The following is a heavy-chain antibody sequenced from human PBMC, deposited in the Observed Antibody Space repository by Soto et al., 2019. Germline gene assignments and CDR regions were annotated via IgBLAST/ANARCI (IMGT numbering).Heavy chain of an antibody. J-gene: IGHJ4*02. Sequence: EVQLVESGGGLVQPGGSLRLSCAASGFTFRRYSMNWVRQAPGKGLEWVSYISRSSSTIYYADSVKGRFTISRDNAKNLLYPQMNSLRAEDTAVYYCARDPGENYGLEYWGQGTLVTVSS. V-gene: IGHV3-48*01. D-gene: IGHD3-10*01. CDR1: GFTFRRYS. CDR3: ARDPGENYGLEY. CDR2: ISRSSSTI.